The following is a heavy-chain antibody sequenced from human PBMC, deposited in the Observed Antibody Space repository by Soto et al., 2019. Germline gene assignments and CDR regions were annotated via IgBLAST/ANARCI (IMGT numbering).Heavy chain of an antibody. CDR2: TYYSGST. CDR3: ARLPVSGDSNVNFYYYYYMDV. CDR1: GGSISSSSYY. J-gene: IGHJ6*03. V-gene: IGHV4-39*01. D-gene: IGHD2-21*02. Sequence: SETLSLTCTVSGGSISSSSYYWGWIRQPPGKGLEWIGSTYYSGSTYYNPSLKSRVTISVDTSKNQFSLKLSSVTAADTAVYYCARLPVSGDSNVNFYYYYYMDVWGKGTTVTVSS.